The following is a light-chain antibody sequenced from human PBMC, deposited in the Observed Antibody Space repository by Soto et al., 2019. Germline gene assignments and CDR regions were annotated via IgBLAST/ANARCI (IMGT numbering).Light chain of an antibody. Sequence: DIQMTQSPSSLSASVGDEVTITCRASQTIMTYLNWYQLKPGKPPRLLIYAASSLQSWVPSRFSGSESGTDFTFTISSLQPEDFATYYCQQYDNLPLIFGQGTRLEIK. CDR2: AAS. CDR3: QQYDNLPLI. CDR1: QTIMTY. V-gene: IGKV1-33*01. J-gene: IGKJ5*01.